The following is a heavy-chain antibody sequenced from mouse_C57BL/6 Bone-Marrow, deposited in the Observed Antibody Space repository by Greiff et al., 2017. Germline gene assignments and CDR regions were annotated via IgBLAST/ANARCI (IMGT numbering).Heavy chain of an antibody. CDR3: AREGWCLMDY. Sequence: EVKEVESGGDLMKPGGYLKLSCAASGFTFSSYGMSWVRKTPDKRMEWVATISSGGSYTYYPDSVKGRFTMSRDNAKKTLYLQMRSLKSENTAMYYCAREGWCLMDYWGRGPSVTVYS. V-gene: IGHV5-6*01. CDR1: GFTFSSYG. J-gene: IGHJ4*01. CDR2: ISSGGSYT. D-gene: IGHD1-1*02.